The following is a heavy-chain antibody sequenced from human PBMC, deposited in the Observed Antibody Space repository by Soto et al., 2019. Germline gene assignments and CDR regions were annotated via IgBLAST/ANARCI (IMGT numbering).Heavy chain of an antibody. CDR3: ARGDLGDYYYYGMDV. CDR2: INHSGST. Sequence: PSYSPSLSCAVYGGTVWGYDGGGFLQHPGKGLEWIGEINHSGSTNYNPSLKSRVTISVDTSKNQFSLKLSSVTAADTAVYYCARGDLGDYYYYGMDVWGQGTTVTVSS. CDR1: GGTVWGYD. J-gene: IGHJ6*02. V-gene: IGHV4-34*01.